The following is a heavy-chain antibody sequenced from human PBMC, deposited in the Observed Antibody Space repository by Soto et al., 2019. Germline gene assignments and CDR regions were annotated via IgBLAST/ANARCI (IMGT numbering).Heavy chain of an antibody. CDR3: ARDWYCSGGSCYTRGIDY. CDR2: ISAYNGNT. CDR1: GYTFTSYG. J-gene: IGHJ4*02. Sequence: GASVKVSCKASGYTFTSYGISWVRQAPGQGLEWMGWISAYNGNTSYAQKLQGRVTMTTDTSTSTAYMELRSLRSDDTAVYYCARDWYCSGGSCYTRGIDYWGQGTLVTVSS. D-gene: IGHD2-15*01. V-gene: IGHV1-18*01.